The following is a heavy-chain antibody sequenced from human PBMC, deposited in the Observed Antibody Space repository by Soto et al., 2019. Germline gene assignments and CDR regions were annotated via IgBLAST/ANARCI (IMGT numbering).Heavy chain of an antibody. V-gene: IGHV4-59*08. CDR2: IYYSGST. Sequence: PSETLSLSCTVSGGSISSYYWSWIRQPPRKGLEWIGYIYYSGSTNYNPSLKSRVTISLDTSKNQFSLKLSSVTAADTAVYYCARLGGYYPSIDPWGQGTLVTVAS. D-gene: IGHD3-22*01. CDR3: ARLGGYYPSIDP. CDR1: GGSISSYY. J-gene: IGHJ5*02.